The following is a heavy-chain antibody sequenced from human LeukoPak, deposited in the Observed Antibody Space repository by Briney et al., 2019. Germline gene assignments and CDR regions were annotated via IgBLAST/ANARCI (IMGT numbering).Heavy chain of an antibody. D-gene: IGHD3-3*01. J-gene: IGHJ6*03. CDR2: INHSGST. CDR1: GGSFSGYY. Sequence: PSETLSLTCAVYGGSFSGYYWSWIRQPPGKGLEWIGEINHSGSTNYNPSLKRRVTISVDTSKPHFSLKLSSVTAADPAVYYCARVPPGDPLNYDFWSGYTLYYYYYMDVWGKGTTVTVSS. CDR3: ARVPPGDPLNYDFWSGYTLYYYYYMDV. V-gene: IGHV4-34*01.